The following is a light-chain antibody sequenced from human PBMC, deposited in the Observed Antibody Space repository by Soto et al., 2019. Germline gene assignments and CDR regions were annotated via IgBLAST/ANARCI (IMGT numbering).Light chain of an antibody. J-gene: IGKJ1*01. CDR3: QQYGSSAGA. Sequence: EIVLTQSPGTLSLSPGERATLSCRASQSVTSSYLAWYQQKPGQAPRLLIYGASSRATGIPARFSGSGSGTDFTLTISRLEPEDFAVYYCQQYGSSAGACGQGTKVEI. CDR2: GAS. V-gene: IGKV3-20*01. CDR1: QSVTSSY.